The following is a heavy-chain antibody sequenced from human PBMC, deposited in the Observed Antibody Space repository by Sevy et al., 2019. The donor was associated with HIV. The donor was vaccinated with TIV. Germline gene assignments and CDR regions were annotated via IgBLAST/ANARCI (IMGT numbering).Heavy chain of an antibody. CDR2: IHFRGST. V-gene: IGHV4-59*12. Sequence: SETLSLTYTVSSGSISSSYWSWIRQSPGKGLEWIGFIHFRGSTSYNPSLKSRVSISIDTSKNQFSLKVSSVTAADTAVYYCARNVDARWFDPWGQGTLVTVSS. J-gene: IGHJ5*02. CDR3: ARNVDARWFDP. D-gene: IGHD2-2*01. CDR1: SGSISSSY.